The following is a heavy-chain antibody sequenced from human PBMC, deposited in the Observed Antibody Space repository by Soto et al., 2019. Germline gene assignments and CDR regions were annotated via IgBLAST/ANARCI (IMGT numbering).Heavy chain of an antibody. D-gene: IGHD2-2*01. J-gene: IGHJ4*02. CDR1: GGTFSSYT. CDR3: ASSPYIVVVPAASFDY. CDR2: IIPILGIA. Sequence: EASVKVSCKASGGTFSSYTISWVRQAPGQGLEWMGRIIPILGIANYAQKFQGRVTITADKSTSTAYMELSSLRSEDTAVYYCASSPYIVVVPAASFDYWGQGTLVTVSS. V-gene: IGHV1-69*02.